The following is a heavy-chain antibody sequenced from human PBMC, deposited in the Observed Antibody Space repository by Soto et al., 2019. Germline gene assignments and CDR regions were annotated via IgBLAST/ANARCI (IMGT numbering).Heavy chain of an antibody. V-gene: IGHV3-48*03. D-gene: IGHD3-3*01. CDR2: ISSSGSTI. Sequence: GGSLRLSCAASGFTFSSYEMNWVRQAPGKGLEWVSYISSSGSTIYYADSVKGRFSISRDNAKNSLYLQMNSLRAEDTAVYYCARQVIFGVVIDAFDIWGQGPMVTVSS. CDR1: GFTFSSYE. J-gene: IGHJ3*02. CDR3: ARQVIFGVVIDAFDI.